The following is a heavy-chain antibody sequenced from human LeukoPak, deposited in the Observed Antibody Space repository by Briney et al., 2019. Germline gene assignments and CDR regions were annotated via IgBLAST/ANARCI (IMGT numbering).Heavy chain of an antibody. V-gene: IGHV3-66*01. Sequence: PGGSLRLSCTASGFSVKSNYMSWVRQAPGKGLEWVAVIYSGGSAHHAAPVRGRFTISRDKSENTVYLQMNNLRVEDTAVYYCARLELGYFDYWGQGTLVTVSS. D-gene: IGHD1-26*01. CDR2: IYSGGSA. J-gene: IGHJ4*02. CDR3: ARLELGYFDY. CDR1: GFSVKSNY.